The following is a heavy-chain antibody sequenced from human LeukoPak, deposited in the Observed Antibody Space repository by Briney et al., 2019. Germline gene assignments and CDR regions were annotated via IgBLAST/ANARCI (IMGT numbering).Heavy chain of an antibody. Sequence: GGSLRLSCAASGFTFSSYAMNWVRQAPGKGLEWVSYISSSGSTKYYADSVKGRFTVSRDNAKNSLYLQMNSLRAEDTAVYYCARDRCGYSGCPFDYWGRGTLVTVSS. CDR3: ARDRCGYSGCPFDY. CDR1: GFTFSSYA. CDR2: ISSSGSTK. J-gene: IGHJ4*02. D-gene: IGHD5-12*01. V-gene: IGHV3-48*03.